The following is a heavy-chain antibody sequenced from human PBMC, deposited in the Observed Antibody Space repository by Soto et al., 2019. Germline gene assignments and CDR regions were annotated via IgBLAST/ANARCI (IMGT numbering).Heavy chain of an antibody. CDR1: GYTFTGYY. V-gene: IGHV1-2*04. CDR3: ARSTYYYDSSGYYRYYFDY. D-gene: IGHD3-22*01. CDR2: INPNSGGT. Sequence: ASVKVSCKASGYTFTGYYMHWVRQAPGHGLEWMGWINPNSGGTNYAQKFQGWVTMTRDTSISTAYMELSRLRSDDTAVYYCARSTYYYDSSGYYRYYFDYWGQGTLVTVS. J-gene: IGHJ4*02.